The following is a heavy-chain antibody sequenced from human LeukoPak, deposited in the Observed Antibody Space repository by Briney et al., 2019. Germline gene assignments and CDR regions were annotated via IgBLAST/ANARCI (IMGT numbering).Heavy chain of an antibody. CDR2: IYYSGST. D-gene: IGHD3-22*01. CDR1: GGSFSSYY. J-gene: IGHJ4*02. CDR3: ARGKYYYDSSGYYRFDY. Sequence: SETLSLTCTVSGGSFSSYYWSWIRQPPGKGLEWIGSIYYSGSTDYNPSLKSRVTISVVTSKNQFSLKLSSVTAADTAVYYCARGKYYYDSSGYYRFDYWGQGTLVTVSS. V-gene: IGHV4-59*12.